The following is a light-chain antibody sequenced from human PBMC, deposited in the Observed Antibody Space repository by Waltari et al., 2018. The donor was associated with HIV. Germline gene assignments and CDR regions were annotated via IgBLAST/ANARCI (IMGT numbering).Light chain of an antibody. CDR3: SSYTSSTTVL. J-gene: IGLJ2*01. CDR2: EVS. CDR1: SSDIGGYKY. V-gene: IGLV2-14*01. Sequence: QSALTQPASVSGSPGQSITISCTGTSSDIGGYKYVSWYQQHPGKAPKLMIYEVSNRPPGFINCFPGSKSGSTASLTISGVQAADEADYYCSSYTSSTTVLFCGGTKLTVL.